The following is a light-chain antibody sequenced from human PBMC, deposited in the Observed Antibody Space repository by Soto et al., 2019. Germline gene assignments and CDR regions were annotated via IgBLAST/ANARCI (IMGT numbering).Light chain of an antibody. CDR3: KQYGISPGFT. J-gene: IGKJ3*01. CDR2: AAS. V-gene: IGKV3-20*01. CDR1: QRINNNY. Sequence: EIVLTQSPGSLSLSPGERATLSCRASQRINNNYLAWYQQKPGQAPRLLIYAASSRATGTPDRISGSGSGTDFTLTISRLEPEDFAVYYCKQYGISPGFTFGPGTKVDIK.